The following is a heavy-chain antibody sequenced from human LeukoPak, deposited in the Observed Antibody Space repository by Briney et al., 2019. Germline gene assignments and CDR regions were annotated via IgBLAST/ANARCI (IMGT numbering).Heavy chain of an antibody. V-gene: IGHV1-18*01. CDR3: ARVIAAAGFPPIDY. CDR1: GYTFTSYG. J-gene: IGHJ4*02. Sequence: ASVKVSCKASGYTFTSYGISWVRQAPGQGLEWMGWISAYNGNTNYAQKLQGRVTMTTDTSTSTAYMELRSLRSDDTAVYYCARVIAAAGFPPIDYWGQGTLVTVSS. D-gene: IGHD6-13*01. CDR2: ISAYNGNT.